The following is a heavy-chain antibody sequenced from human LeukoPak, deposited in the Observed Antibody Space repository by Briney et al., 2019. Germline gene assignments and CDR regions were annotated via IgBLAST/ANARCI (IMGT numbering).Heavy chain of an antibody. Sequence: GGSLRLSCAASGFTFSSYAMSWVRQAPGKGLEWVSAISGSGGSTYYADSVEGRFTISRDNSKNTLYLQMNSLRAEDTAVYYCAKYTYYDILTGYCDFDYWGQGTLVTVSS. D-gene: IGHD3-9*01. CDR1: GFTFSSYA. V-gene: IGHV3-23*01. CDR3: AKYTYYDILTGYCDFDY. J-gene: IGHJ4*02. CDR2: ISGSGGST.